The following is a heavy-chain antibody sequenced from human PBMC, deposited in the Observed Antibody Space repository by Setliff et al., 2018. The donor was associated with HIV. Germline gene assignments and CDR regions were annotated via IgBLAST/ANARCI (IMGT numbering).Heavy chain of an antibody. CDR2: IIPIFGTA. J-gene: IGHJ6*02. D-gene: IGHD2-15*01. V-gene: IGHV1-69*05. Sequence: SVKVSCKASGGTFSSYAISWVRQAPGQGLEWMGGIIPIFGTANYAQKFQGRVTITTDESTSTAYMELSSLRSEDTAVYYCAREGDCSGGSCYYYYGMDVWGQGTTVTVXS. CDR1: GGTFSSYA. CDR3: AREGDCSGGSCYYYYGMDV.